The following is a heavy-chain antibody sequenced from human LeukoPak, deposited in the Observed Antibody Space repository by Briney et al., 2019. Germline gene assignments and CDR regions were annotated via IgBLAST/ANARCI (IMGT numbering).Heavy chain of an antibody. CDR3: ARDGSNWSNDYYHGVDV. D-gene: IGHD4-11*01. CDR2: INHSGST. J-gene: IGHJ6*02. CDR1: GGSFSGYY. V-gene: IGHV4-34*01. Sequence: SETLSLTCAVYGGSFSGYYWSWIRQPPGKGLEWIGEINHSGSTNYNPSLKSRVTISVDTSKNQFSLKLSSVTAADTAVYYCARDGSNWSNDYYHGVDVWGQGTTVTVSS.